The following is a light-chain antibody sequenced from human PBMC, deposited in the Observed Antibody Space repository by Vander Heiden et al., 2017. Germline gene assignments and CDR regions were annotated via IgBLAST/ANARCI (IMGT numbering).Light chain of an antibody. Sequence: QPGLAQPPSASGTPGPWVTISCSGSSSNIGHNTVNWYQQLPGTAPKLLIYNNYQRPSGVPDRFSGSKSGTSASLAISGLQSEDEADYYCTSWDGSLNARVFGGGTRLTVL. CDR2: NNY. V-gene: IGLV1-44*01. CDR3: TSWDGSLNARV. CDR1: SSNIGHNT. J-gene: IGLJ3*02.